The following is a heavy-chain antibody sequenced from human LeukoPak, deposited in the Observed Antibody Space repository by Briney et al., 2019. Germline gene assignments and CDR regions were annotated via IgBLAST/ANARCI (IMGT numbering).Heavy chain of an antibody. J-gene: IGHJ3*02. Sequence: GGSLRLSCAASGFTFSDYYMSWIRQAPGKGLEWVSHISSSGSTIYYADSVKGRFTISRDNAKNSLYLQMNSLRAEDTAVYYCARSRGGLRVDAFDIWGQGTMVTVSS. CDR3: ARSRGGLRVDAFDI. D-gene: IGHD5-12*01. CDR2: ISSSGSTI. V-gene: IGHV3-11*01. CDR1: GFTFSDYY.